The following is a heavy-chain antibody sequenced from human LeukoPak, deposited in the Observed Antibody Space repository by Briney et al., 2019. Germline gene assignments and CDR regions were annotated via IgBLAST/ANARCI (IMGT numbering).Heavy chain of an antibody. V-gene: IGHV4-34*01. D-gene: IGHD2-2*01. CDR2: INHSGST. CDR3: ARDCSSTSCYYRNFDY. Sequence: SETLSLTCAVYGGSFCGYYWSWIRQPPGKGLEWIGEINHSGSTNYNPSLKSRVTISVDTSKNQFSLKLSSVTAADTAVYYCARDCSSTSCYYRNFDYWGQGTLVTVSS. CDR1: GGSFCGYY. J-gene: IGHJ4*02.